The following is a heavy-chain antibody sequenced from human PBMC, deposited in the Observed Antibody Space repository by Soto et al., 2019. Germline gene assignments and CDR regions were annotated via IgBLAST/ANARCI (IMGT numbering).Heavy chain of an antibody. Sequence: SLRLSCAASGFTFSSYAMSWVRQAPGKGLEWVSAISGSGGSTYYADSVKGRFTISRDNSKNTLYLQMNSLRAEDTAVYYCAKAGTYYYYYMDVWGKGTKVTVSS. J-gene: IGHJ6*03. V-gene: IGHV3-23*01. CDR1: GFTFSSYA. CDR3: AKAGTYYYYYMDV. CDR2: ISGSGGST.